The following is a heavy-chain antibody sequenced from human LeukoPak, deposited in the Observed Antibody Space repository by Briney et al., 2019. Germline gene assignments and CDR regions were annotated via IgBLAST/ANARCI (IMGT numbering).Heavy chain of an antibody. J-gene: IGHJ4*02. D-gene: IGHD1-26*01. V-gene: IGHV3-33*06. CDR3: AKPTRGSGSFLIDF. CDR1: GFTFSSYG. Sequence: TGXSLRLSCAASGFTFSSYGMHWARQAPGKGLEWVAVIWDDGSSKYYGGSVKGRFTISRDNSKNTLYLQMNSLRAEDTAVYYCAKPTRGSGSFLIDFWGQGTLVTVSS. CDR2: IWDDGSSK.